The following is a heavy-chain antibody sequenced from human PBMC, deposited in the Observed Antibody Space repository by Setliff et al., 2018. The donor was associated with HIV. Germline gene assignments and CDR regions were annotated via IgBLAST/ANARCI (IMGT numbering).Heavy chain of an antibody. D-gene: IGHD2-2*01. CDR1: GGSIRNGLYY. Sequence: PSETLSLTCTVSGGSIRNGLYYWHWIRQPPGKGLEWIGSVYYSGSTYYKPSLKSRVTISVDTSKNQFSLRLSSVTAADRAVYYCARDRIEVLVDGPHDVFDIWGRGTMITVSS. CDR3: ARDRIEVLVDGPHDVFDI. V-gene: IGHV4-39*07. J-gene: IGHJ3*02. CDR2: VYYSGST.